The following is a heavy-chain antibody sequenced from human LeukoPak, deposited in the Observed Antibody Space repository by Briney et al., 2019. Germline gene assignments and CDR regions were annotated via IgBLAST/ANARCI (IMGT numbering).Heavy chain of an antibody. D-gene: IGHD3-3*01. CDR2: IYYSGST. CDR1: GGSISSSSYY. CDR3: ASPYYDFWSGHQNFYYYYMDV. V-gene: IGHV4-39*01. Sequence: SETLSLTCTVSGGSISSSSYYWGWIRQPPGKGLEWIGSIYYSGSTYYNPSLKSRVTISVDTSKNQLSLKLSSVTAADTAVYYCASPYYDFWSGHQNFYYYYMDVWGKGTTVTVSS. J-gene: IGHJ6*03.